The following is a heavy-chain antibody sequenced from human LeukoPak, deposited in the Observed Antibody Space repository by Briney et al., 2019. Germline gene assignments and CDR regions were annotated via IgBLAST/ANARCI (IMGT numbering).Heavy chain of an antibody. V-gene: IGHV4-34*01. CDR2: INHSGST. J-gene: IGHJ4*02. D-gene: IGHD6-13*01. CDR1: GGSFSGYY. Sequence: SETLSLTCAVYGGSFSGYYWSWIRQPPGKGLEWIGEINHSGSTNYNPSLKSRVTISVDTSKNQFSLKLSSVTAADTAVYYCAKQAVGSSSWYLFDYWGQGTLVTVSS. CDR3: AKQAVGSSSWYLFDY.